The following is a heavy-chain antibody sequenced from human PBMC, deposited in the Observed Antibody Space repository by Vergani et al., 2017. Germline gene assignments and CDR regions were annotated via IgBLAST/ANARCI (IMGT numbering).Heavy chain of an antibody. V-gene: IGHV3-23*01. CDR1: GFTFSSYA. CDR3: ARVVQWLVSAFDI. D-gene: IGHD6-19*01. CDR2: ISGSGGST. Sequence: EVQLLESGGGLVQPGGSLRLSGTASGFTFSSYAMSWVRQAPGKGLEWVSAISGSGGSTYYADSVKGRFTISRDNSKNTLYLQMNSLRAEDTAVYYCARVVQWLVSAFDIWGQGTMVTVSS. J-gene: IGHJ3*02.